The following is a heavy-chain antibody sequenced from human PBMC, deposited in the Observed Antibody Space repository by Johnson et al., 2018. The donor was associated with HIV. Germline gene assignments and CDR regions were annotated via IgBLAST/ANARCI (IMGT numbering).Heavy chain of an antibody. CDR2: IKQDGSEK. CDR3: ARDRYNSAWYGKDAFDI. Sequence: MHLVESGGGLVQPGGSLRLSYAASGFTVSSNYMSWVRQAPGNGLEWVANIKQDGSEKYYVDSVKGRFTISRDNAKNSLYLQMNSLGAEDTAVYYCARDRYNSAWYGKDAFDIWGQGTMVTVSS. J-gene: IGHJ3*02. D-gene: IGHD6-19*01. CDR1: GFTVSSNY. V-gene: IGHV3-7*01.